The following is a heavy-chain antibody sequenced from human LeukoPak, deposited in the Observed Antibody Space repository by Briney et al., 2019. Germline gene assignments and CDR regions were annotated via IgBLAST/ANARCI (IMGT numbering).Heavy chain of an antibody. CDR2: ISYDGSNK. CDR1: GFTFSSYA. D-gene: IGHD6-13*01. CDR3: ARGIAAAGTDFDY. V-gene: IGHV3-30-3*01. Sequence: PGGSLGLSCAASGFTFSSYAMHWVRQAPGKGLEWVAVISYDGSNKYYADSVKGRFTISRDNSKNTLYLQMNSLRAEDTAVYYCARGIAAAGTDFDYWGQGTLVTVSS. J-gene: IGHJ4*02.